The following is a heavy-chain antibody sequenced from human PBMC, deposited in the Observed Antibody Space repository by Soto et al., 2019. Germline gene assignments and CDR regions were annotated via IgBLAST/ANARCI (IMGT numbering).Heavy chain of an antibody. Sequence: SVKVSCKASGGTFGSNAITWVRQAPGQGLEWVGRIIPIFGTTNYAQNLQGRVTISADKSTLTSYMELHSLTSDDTALYYCARDRTDSGYYTNWLDPWGQGTQVTVSS. CDR2: IIPIFGTT. CDR3: ARDRTDSGYYTNWLDP. V-gene: IGHV1-69*06. J-gene: IGHJ5*02. D-gene: IGHD3-22*01. CDR1: GGTFGSNA.